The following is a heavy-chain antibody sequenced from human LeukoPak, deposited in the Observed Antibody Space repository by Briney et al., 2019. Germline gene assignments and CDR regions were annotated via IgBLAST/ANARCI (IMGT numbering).Heavy chain of an antibody. D-gene: IGHD1-26*01. J-gene: IGHJ4*02. CDR2: IHYSGST. CDR1: GGSISSYY. Sequence: SETLSLTCTVSGGSISSYYWSWIRQPPGKGLEWIGYIHYSGSTTYNPSLKSRVTISVDTSKNQFSLKLGSVTAADTAVYYCARGIVGASYFDYWGQGTLVTVSS. V-gene: IGHV4-59*12. CDR3: ARGIVGASYFDY.